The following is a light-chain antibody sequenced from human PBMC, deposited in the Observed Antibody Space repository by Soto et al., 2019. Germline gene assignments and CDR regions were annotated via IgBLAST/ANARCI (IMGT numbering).Light chain of an antibody. J-gene: IGKJ2*01. V-gene: IGKV3-20*01. CDR3: QQYAALPYT. CDR1: QTLTTRF. Sequence: EIVLTQSPGTLSLSPGERATLSCMASQTLTTRFLAWYQQKPGQAPRLLIYGASSRATGIPARFSGSGSGTEYTLTISRLEPEDFAVYSCQQYAALPYTFGQGTTLEIK. CDR2: GAS.